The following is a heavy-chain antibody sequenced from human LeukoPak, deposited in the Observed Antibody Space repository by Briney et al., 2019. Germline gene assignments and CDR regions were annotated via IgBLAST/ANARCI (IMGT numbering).Heavy chain of an antibody. D-gene: IGHD2-8*02. CDR2: IYYSGST. Sequence: KPSETLSLTCAVSGGSISSGGYSWSWIRQPPGKGLEWIGCIYYSGSTNYNASLKSRVTISVDMSKKQFSMRMSSVTAADTAVYYCARITGTYFDYWGQGTLVTVSS. CDR1: GGSISSGGYS. V-gene: IGHV4-61*08. CDR3: ARITGTYFDY. J-gene: IGHJ4*02.